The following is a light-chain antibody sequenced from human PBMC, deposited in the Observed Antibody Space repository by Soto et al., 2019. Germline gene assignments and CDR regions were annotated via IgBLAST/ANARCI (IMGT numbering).Light chain of an antibody. J-gene: IGKJ2*01. Sequence: DIQMTQSPSTLSASVGDRVTITCRASQSISSWLAWYQQKPGKAPKLLIYKASSLESGVPSRFRGSGSGTEFTLTMSSLQPDDFATYYCQQYNSDPYTFGQGTKLEIK. CDR2: KAS. CDR3: QQYNSDPYT. CDR1: QSISSW. V-gene: IGKV1-5*03.